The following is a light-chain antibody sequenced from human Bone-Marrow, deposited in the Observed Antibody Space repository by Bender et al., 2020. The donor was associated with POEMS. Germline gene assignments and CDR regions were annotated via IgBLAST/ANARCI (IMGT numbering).Light chain of an antibody. V-gene: IGLV1-40*01. Sequence: QSVLTQSPSVSGTPGQSVTISCTGSSSNTGSGYDINWYQHLPGTAPKLLIYGYNNRPSGVPDRFSGSKSGTSASLAITGLQAEDEADYYCQSYDNSLGGWVFGGGTKLTVL. CDR3: QSYDNSLGGWV. CDR2: GYN. J-gene: IGLJ3*02. CDR1: SSNTGSGYD.